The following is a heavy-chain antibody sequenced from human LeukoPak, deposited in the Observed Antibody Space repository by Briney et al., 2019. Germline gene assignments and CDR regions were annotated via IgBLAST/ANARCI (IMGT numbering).Heavy chain of an antibody. Sequence: PGGSLRLSCAASGFIFSNYWMQWVRQAPGKGLEWVANIRQDGSETYYVDSVKGRFTISRDNAKNSLYLQMNSLRAEDTAVYYCARDLYRIVVVPHYFDYWGQGTLVTVSS. CDR3: ARDLYRIVVVPHYFDY. V-gene: IGHV3-7*01. J-gene: IGHJ4*02. CDR1: GFIFSNYW. D-gene: IGHD3-22*01. CDR2: IRQDGSET.